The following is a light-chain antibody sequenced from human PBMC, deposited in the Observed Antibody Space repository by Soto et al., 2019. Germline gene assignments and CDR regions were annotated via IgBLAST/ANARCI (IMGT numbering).Light chain of an antibody. V-gene: IGKV3-15*01. J-gene: IGKJ5*01. CDR3: QQYKRYPIT. CDR2: GAS. CDR1: QSVSSN. Sequence: DIVMTQSPATLSVSPGERATLSCRASQSVSSNLAWYQQKPGQAPRLLVYGASTRATGIPARFSGSGSGTEFILTISNLQPEDFATYYCQQYKRYPITFGQGTRLEIK.